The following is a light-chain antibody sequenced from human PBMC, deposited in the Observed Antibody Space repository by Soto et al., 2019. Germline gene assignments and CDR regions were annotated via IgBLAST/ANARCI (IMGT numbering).Light chain of an antibody. J-gene: IGKJ1*01. CDR3: QQYKLRGT. V-gene: IGKV3-15*01. CDR2: GAS. CDR1: QSVSSN. Sequence: EIVMTQSPATLSVSPGERATLSCRASQSVSSNLAWYQQKPGQAPRLLIYGASTRATGIPARFSGSGSGTEFTLTISSLQSEDFAVYYCQQYKLRGTFGQGTKVDI.